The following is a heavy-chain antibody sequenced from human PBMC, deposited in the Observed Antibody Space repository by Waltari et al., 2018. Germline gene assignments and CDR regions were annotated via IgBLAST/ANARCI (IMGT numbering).Heavy chain of an antibody. V-gene: IGHV4-59*01. D-gene: IGHD2-21*02. CDR3: ARGGGGDWEWFDP. J-gene: IGHJ5*02. CDR2: IYYTGST. CDR1: GGSISGFY. Sequence: QVQLQESGPSLLKPSETLSLICTVSGGSISGFYWRWVRQPPGKGLDWTGYIYYTGSTNFNPSLQSLVTMSVDTSKNQFSLKLSSVTAADTAFYYCARGGGGDWEWFDPWGQGTLVTVSS.